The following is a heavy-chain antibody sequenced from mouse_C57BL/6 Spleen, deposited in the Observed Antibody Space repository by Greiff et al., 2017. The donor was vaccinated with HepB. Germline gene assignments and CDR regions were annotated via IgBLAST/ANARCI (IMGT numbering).Heavy chain of an antibody. CDR1: GYTFTSYW. CDR2: IDPSDSYT. CDR3: ARLGTTVVGYFDY. D-gene: IGHD1-1*01. V-gene: IGHV1-69*01. J-gene: IGHJ2*01. Sequence: VQLQQPGAELVMPGASVKLSCKASGYTFTSYWMHWVKQRPGQGLEWIGEIDPSDSYTNYNQKFKGKSTLTVDKSYSTAYMQLSSLTSEDSAVYYCARLGTTVVGYFDYWGQGTTLTVSS.